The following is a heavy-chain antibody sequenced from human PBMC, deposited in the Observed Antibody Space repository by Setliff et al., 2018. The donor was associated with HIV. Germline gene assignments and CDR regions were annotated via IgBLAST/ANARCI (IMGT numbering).Heavy chain of an antibody. CDR2: ISWNSGSI. V-gene: IGHV3-9*01. CDR1: GFTFGDYA. J-gene: IGHJ6*03. D-gene: IGHD3-10*01. Sequence: PGGSLRLSCAASGFTFGDYAMHWVRQAPGKGLEWVSGISWNSGSIGYADSVKGRFTISRDNAKNSLYLQMNSLRAEDTAVYYCARDLMVRGVIITPGYMDVWGKGTTVTVSS. CDR3: ARDLMVRGVIITPGYMDV.